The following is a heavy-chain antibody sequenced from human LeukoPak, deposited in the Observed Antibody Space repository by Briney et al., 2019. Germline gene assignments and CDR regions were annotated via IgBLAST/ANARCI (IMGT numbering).Heavy chain of an antibody. V-gene: IGHV4-38-2*02. CDR3: ARGPRIGNAFDI. J-gene: IGHJ3*02. CDR1: GYSISSGYY. Sequence: PSETLSLTCTVSGYSISSGYYWGWIRQPPGKGLEWIGSIYHSGSTYYNPSLKSRVTISVDTSKNQFSLKLSSVTAADTAVYYCARGPRIGNAFDIWGQGTMVTVSS. D-gene: IGHD2/OR15-2a*01. CDR2: IYHSGST.